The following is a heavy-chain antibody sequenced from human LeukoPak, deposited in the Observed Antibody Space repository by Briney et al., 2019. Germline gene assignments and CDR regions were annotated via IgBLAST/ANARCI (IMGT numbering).Heavy chain of an antibody. D-gene: IGHD6-19*01. CDR1: GFTFSRYR. J-gene: IGHJ4*02. V-gene: IGHV3-21*01. Sequence: GGSLRLSCAASGFTFSRYRMNWVCQAPGKGLEWVSSISSSSSYIYYADSVKGRFTISRDNAKNSLYLQMNSLRAEDTAVYYCARGVAVAGNDYWGQGTLVTVSS. CDR2: ISSSSSYI. CDR3: ARGVAVAGNDY.